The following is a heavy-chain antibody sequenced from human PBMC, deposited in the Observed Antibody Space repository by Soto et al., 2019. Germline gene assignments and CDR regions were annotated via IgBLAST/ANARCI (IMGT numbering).Heavy chain of an antibody. V-gene: IGHV1-69*13. CDR3: ASLKMTTVTTNYYGMDV. CDR2: IIPIFGTA. D-gene: IGHD4-4*01. CDR1: GCTFSSYA. J-gene: IGHJ6*02. Sequence: ASVKVSCKASGCTFSSYAISWVRQAPGQGLEWMGGIIPIFGTANYAQKFQGRVTITADESTSAAYMELSSLRSEDTAVYYCASLKMTTVTTNYYGMDVWGQGTTVTVSS.